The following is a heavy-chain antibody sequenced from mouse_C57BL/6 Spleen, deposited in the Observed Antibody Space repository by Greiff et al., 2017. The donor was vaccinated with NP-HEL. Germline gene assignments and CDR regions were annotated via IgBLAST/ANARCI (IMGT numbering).Heavy chain of an antibody. J-gene: IGHJ3*01. Sequence: QVQLQQPGAELVMPGASVKLSCKASGYTFTSYWMHWVKQRPGQGLEWIGEIDPSDSYTNYNQKFKGKSTLTVDKSSITAYMQLSSLTSEDSAVYYCARSEDYYGSSYGAYWGQGTLVTVSA. D-gene: IGHD1-1*01. CDR2: IDPSDSYT. CDR3: ARSEDYYGSSYGAY. CDR1: GYTFTSYW. V-gene: IGHV1-69*01.